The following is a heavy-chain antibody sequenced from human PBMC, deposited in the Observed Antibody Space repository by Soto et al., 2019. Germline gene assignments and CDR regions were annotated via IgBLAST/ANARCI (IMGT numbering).Heavy chain of an antibody. J-gene: IGHJ6*03. D-gene: IGHD6-6*01. Sequence: EVQLVESGGGLVQPGGSLRLSCAASGFTFSSYSMNWVRQAPGKGLEWVSYISSSSSTIYYADSVKGRFTISRDNAKNSLYLQMNSLRAEDTAVYYCASLAARPSYYYYYMDVWGKGTTVTVSS. V-gene: IGHV3-48*01. CDR2: ISSSSSTI. CDR3: ASLAARPSYYYYYMDV. CDR1: GFTFSSYS.